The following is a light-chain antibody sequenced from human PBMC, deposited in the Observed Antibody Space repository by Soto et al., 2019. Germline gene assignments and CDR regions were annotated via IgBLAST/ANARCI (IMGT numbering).Light chain of an antibody. CDR1: SSNIGNNY. CDR3: GTWDSSLSAGGV. Sequence: QSVLTQPPSVSAAPGQKVTISCSGSSSNIGNNYVSWYQQLPGTAPKLLIYDNNKRPSGIPDRFSGSKSGTSATLGITGLQTGDEAIYYCGTWDSSLSAGGVFGTGTKATAL. CDR2: DNN. V-gene: IGLV1-51*01. J-gene: IGLJ1*01.